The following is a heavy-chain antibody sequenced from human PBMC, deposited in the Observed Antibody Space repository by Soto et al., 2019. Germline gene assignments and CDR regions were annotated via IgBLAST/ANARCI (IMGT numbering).Heavy chain of an antibody. D-gene: IGHD6-6*01. CDR2: ISNDENIK. J-gene: IGHJ4*02. CDR3: ARGLRSVLDY. V-gene: IGHV3-33*01. CDR1: GFTFSNFG. Sequence: EGSLRLSWVASGFTFSNFGMHWVRQAPGKGLEWVAVISNDENIKQYADSVRGRFAIARDNSKNTRYLQVTSLRAEDTAIYYCARGLRSVLDYWGQGALVTVSS.